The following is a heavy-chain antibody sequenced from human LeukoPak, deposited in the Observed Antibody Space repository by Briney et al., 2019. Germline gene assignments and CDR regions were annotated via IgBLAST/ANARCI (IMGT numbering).Heavy chain of an antibody. V-gene: IGHV3-30*02. D-gene: IGHD2-15*01. CDR2: IRYDGSNK. Sequence: PGGSLRLSCAASGFTFSSYGMHWVRQAPGKGLEWVAFIRYDGSNKYYADSVKGRFTISRDNAKNSLYLQMNSLRAEDTAVYYCAGEVRDCSGGSCYHTDDYWGQGTLVPVSS. J-gene: IGHJ4*02. CDR3: AGEVRDCSGGSCYHTDDY. CDR1: GFTFSSYG.